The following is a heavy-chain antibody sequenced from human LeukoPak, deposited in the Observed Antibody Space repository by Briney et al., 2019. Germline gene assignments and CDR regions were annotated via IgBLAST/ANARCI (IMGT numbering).Heavy chain of an antibody. CDR2: MNPNSGNT. Sequence: ASVKVSCKASGYTFTSYDINWVRQATGQGLEWMGWMNPNSGNTGYAQKFQGRVTMTRNTSISTAYMELSSLRPEDTAVYYCARGSILRFLEWLRPNWFDPWGQGTLVTVSS. CDR1: GYTFTSYD. D-gene: IGHD3-3*01. CDR3: ARGSILRFLEWLRPNWFDP. J-gene: IGHJ5*02. V-gene: IGHV1-8*01.